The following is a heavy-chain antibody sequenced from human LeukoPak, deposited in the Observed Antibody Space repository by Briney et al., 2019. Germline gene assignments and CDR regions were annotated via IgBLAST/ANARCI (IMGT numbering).Heavy chain of an antibody. CDR1: GGSISSYY. CDR3: AREDSRGYYEPFDY. V-gene: IGHV4-4*07. Sequence: SETLSLTCTVSGGSISSYYWSWIRQPAGKGLEWIGRIYTSGSTNYNPSLKSRVTMSVDTSKNQFSLKLSSVTAADTAVYYCAREDSRGYYEPFDYWGQGTLVTVSS. J-gene: IGHJ4*02. CDR2: IYTSGST. D-gene: IGHD3-22*01.